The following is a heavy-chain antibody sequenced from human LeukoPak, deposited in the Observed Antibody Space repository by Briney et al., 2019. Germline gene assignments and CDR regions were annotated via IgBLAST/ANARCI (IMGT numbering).Heavy chain of an antibody. CDR3: VRGRYYYDVSGYPDY. CDR2: ISYDGSNK. J-gene: IGHJ4*02. Sequence: QPGRSLRLSCAASGFTFSSYAMHWVRQAPGKGLEWVAVISYDGSNKYYADSVKGRFTISRDNSKNTLYLQMNSLRPEDTALYYCVRGRYYYDVSGYPDYWGQGTLVTVSS. CDR1: GFTFSSYA. V-gene: IGHV3-30-3*01. D-gene: IGHD3-22*01.